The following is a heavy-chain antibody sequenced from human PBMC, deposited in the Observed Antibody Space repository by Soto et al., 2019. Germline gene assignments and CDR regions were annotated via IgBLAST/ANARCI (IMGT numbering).Heavy chain of an antibody. CDR2: IYHSGST. Sequence: QLQLQESGSGLVKPSQTLSLTCAVSCGSISSGGYSWGWIRQPPGKGLEWIGYIYHSGSTYYITSLTSRVTLSVDRAKHQFSLKLCSVTAADTAVYYGARVSGPWGQGTLVTVSS. J-gene: IGHJ5*02. D-gene: IGHD3-10*01. V-gene: IGHV4-30-2*01. CDR3: ARVSGP. CDR1: CGSISSGGYS.